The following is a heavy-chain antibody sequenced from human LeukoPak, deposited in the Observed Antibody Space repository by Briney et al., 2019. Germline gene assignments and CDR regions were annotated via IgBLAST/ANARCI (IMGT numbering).Heavy chain of an antibody. CDR3: ARLDFGDSIDY. V-gene: IGHV3-7*01. CDR2: INQNGSEI. D-gene: IGHD4-17*01. Sequence: PGGSLRLSCVASGFRFIDYWMTWVRQAPGRGLEWVANINQNGSEIYYLDSVEGRFTISRDNAKNTLYLQMNSLRAEDTSLYFCARLDFGDSIDYWGQGALVTVSS. CDR1: GFRFIDYW. J-gene: IGHJ4*02.